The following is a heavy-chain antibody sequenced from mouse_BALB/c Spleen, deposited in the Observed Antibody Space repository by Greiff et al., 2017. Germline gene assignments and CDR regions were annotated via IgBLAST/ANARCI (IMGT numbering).Heavy chain of an antibody. CDR3: ARSPYYYGSSYYFDY. D-gene: IGHD1-1*01. V-gene: IGHV1S29*02. CDR1: GYTFTDYN. CDR2: IYPYNGGT. J-gene: IGHJ2*01. Sequence: VQLQQSGPELVKPGASVKISCKASGYTFTDYNMHWVKQSHGKSLEWIGYIYPYNGGTGYNQKFKSKATLTVDNSSSTAYMELRSLTSEDSAVYYCARSPYYYGSSYYFDYWGQGTTLTVSS.